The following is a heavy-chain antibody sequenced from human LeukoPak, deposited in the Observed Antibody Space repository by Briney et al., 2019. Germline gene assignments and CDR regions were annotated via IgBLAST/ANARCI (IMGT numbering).Heavy chain of an antibody. Sequence: PGGSLRLSCTASGFTFSSYAMSWVRQAPGKGLEWVSAITASGGSSYHADSVKGRFTISRDNSKNTLYLQMNSLRAEDTAVYYCAKDSRGSSDYWGQGTLVTVSS. J-gene: IGHJ4*02. CDR1: GFTFSSYA. D-gene: IGHD6-6*01. CDR2: ITASGGSS. CDR3: AKDSRGSSDY. V-gene: IGHV3-23*01.